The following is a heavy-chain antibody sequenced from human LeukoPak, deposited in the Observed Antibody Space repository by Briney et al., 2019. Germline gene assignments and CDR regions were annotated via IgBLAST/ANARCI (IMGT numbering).Heavy chain of an antibody. V-gene: IGHV3-72*01. CDR1: GSSFSDHY. J-gene: IGHJ4*02. CDR2: SRNKANSYTT. Sequence: GGSLRLSCAASGSSFSDHYMDWVRQAPGKGLEWVGRSRNKANSYTTEYAASVKGRFTISRDVSQNSLYLQMYSLKTEDTAVYYCARLRSSSDDYWGQGTLVTVSS. CDR3: ARLRSSSDDY. D-gene: IGHD6-6*01.